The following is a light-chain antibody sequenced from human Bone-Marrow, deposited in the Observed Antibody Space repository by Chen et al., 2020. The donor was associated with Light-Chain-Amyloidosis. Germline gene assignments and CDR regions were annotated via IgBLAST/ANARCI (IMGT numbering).Light chain of an antibody. CDR3: QQFDDIPLT. CDR2: DVY. CDR1: KDIKNY. Sequence: DVQMTQSPSSVSASVGDRVTITCQASKDIKNYLNWYPQKPGKAPKLLTYDVYNLETGVPSRFSGSGFGTDFTFTISSLQPEDIATYFCQQFDDIPLTFGPGTKVDFK. V-gene: IGKV1-33*01. J-gene: IGKJ3*01.